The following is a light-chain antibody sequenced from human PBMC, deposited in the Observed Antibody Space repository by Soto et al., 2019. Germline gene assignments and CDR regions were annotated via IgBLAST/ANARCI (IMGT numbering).Light chain of an antibody. V-gene: IGKV3-15*01. Sequence: EIAMTQPPASLSVAQGQRATLSRRASQSVSSNLAWYQQKPGQAPTLLIYGASTRATGIPARFSGSGSGTEFTLTISSLQSEDFAVYYCQQHNNWPPLTFGRGTKVDIK. CDR1: QSVSSN. CDR2: GAS. J-gene: IGKJ4*01. CDR3: QQHNNWPPLT.